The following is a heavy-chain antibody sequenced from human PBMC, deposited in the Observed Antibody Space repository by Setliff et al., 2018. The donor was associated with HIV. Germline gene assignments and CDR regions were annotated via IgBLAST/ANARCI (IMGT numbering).Heavy chain of an antibody. CDR3: ARHPYGVFDY. V-gene: IGHV3-7*02. Sequence: GGSLRLSCAASGFTFSSYWMSWVRQAPGKGLEWVANINQDGTATFYVDSVQGRFTISRDNAQNSLYLQLNSLRAEDTGVYHCARHPYGVFDYWGQGTLVTVSS. D-gene: IGHD3-3*01. CDR1: GFTFSSYW. CDR2: INQDGTAT. J-gene: IGHJ4*02.